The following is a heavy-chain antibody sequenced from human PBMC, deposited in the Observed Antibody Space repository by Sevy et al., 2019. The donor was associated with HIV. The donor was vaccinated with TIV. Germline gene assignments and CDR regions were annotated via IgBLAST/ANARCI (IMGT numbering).Heavy chain of an antibody. D-gene: IGHD3-22*01. Sequence: GSLRLSCAASGFTFSSYSMNWVRQAPGKGLEWVSSISSSSSYIYYADSVKGRFTISRDNAKNSLYLQMNSLRAEDTAVYYCARVYSHYYDSSGYPVYWGQGTLVTVSS. CDR1: GFTFSSYS. V-gene: IGHV3-21*01. CDR3: ARVYSHYYDSSGYPVY. J-gene: IGHJ4*02. CDR2: ISSSSSYI.